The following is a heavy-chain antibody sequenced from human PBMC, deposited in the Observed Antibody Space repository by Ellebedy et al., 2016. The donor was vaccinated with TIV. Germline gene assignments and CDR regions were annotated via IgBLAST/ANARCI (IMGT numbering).Heavy chain of an antibody. J-gene: IGHJ4*02. V-gene: IGHV5-51*01. CDR3: ARRPTYGPLEFFDY. CDR2: IYPGDSNT. D-gene: IGHD1-1*01. CDR1: GYSFTNYW. Sequence: GESLKISCKGSGYSFTNYWIGWVRQMPGKGLEWMAIIYPGDSNTIYSPYFQGQVTISADKSNGTAYLQWSSLKASDSAMYYCARRPTYGPLEFFDYWGQGTLVTVSS.